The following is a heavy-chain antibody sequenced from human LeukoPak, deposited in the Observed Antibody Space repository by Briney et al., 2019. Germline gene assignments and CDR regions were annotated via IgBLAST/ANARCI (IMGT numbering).Heavy chain of an antibody. CDR1: GFTFSSYA. Sequence: GGSLRLSCAASGFTFSSYAMHWVRQAPGKGLEWGAVISYDGSNKYYADSVKGRFTISRDNSKNTLYLQMNSLRAEDTAVYYCAKGALGVRGYTRPTYFDYWGQGTLVTVSS. CDR3: AKGALGVRGYTRPTYFDY. V-gene: IGHV3-30*04. D-gene: IGHD3-10*01. J-gene: IGHJ4*02. CDR2: ISYDGSNK.